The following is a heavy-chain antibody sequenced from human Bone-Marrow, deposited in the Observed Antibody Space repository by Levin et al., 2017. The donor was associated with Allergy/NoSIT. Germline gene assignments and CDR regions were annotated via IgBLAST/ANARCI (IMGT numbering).Heavy chain of an antibody. V-gene: IGHV3-30*18. J-gene: IGHJ4*02. CDR1: GFTFSSVS. CDR3: AKGRHSAGSPLDS. CDR2: ISYDSRIQ. D-gene: IGHD3-10*01. Sequence: PGGSLRLSCAASGFTFSSVSMHWVRQAPGKGLEWVAVISYDSRIQAFGDSVKGRVSLSRDNSKKTLHLQIDRLTTEDTAVYYWAKGRHSAGSPLDSWGQGTLVTVSS.